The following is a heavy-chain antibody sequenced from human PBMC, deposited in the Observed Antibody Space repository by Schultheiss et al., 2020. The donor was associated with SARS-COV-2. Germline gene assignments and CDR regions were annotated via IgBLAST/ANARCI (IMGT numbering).Heavy chain of an antibody. CDR2: IYYSGST. Sequence: SETLSLTCTVSGGSISSYYWSWIRQPPGKGLEWIGYIYYSGSTNYNPSLKSRVTISVDTSKNQFSLKLSSVTAADTAVYYCARGSGGSGYSDSWGQGTLVTVSS. CDR3: ARGSGGSGYSDS. CDR1: GGSISSYY. J-gene: IGHJ5*01. V-gene: IGHV4-59*08. D-gene: IGHD3-22*01.